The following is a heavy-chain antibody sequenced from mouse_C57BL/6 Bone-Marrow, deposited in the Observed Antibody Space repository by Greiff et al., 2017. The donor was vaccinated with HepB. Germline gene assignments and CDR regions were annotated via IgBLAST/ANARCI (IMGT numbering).Heavy chain of an antibody. D-gene: IGHD4-1*02. CDR1: GFTFSSYG. V-gene: IGHV5-6*01. CDR3: ASQLGLGAMDY. J-gene: IGHJ4*01. CDR2: ISSGGSYT. Sequence: EVQLVESGGDLVKPGGSLKLSCAASGFTFSSYGMSWVRQTPDKRLEWVATISSGGSYTYYPDSVKGRFTISRDNAKNTLYLQMRIRKSEDTAMYYCASQLGLGAMDYWGQGTSVTVSS.